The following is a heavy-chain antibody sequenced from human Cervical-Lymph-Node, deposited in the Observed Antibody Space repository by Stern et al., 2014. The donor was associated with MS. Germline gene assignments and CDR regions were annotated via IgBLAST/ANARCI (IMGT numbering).Heavy chain of an antibody. J-gene: IGHJ5*02. D-gene: IGHD3-10*01. V-gene: IGHV1-69*01. Sequence: VQLVESGGEVKKPGSSVKVSCKASGGTFRSYAITWVRQAPGQGLEWMGGIIPNFGTANYAQKFQGRVTITADESTSTLYMELSSLTSEDTAVYYCARGPRRQSGGSSWFDPWGQGTLVTVSS. CDR3: ARGPRRQSGGSSWFDP. CDR1: GGTFRSYA. CDR2: IIPNFGTA.